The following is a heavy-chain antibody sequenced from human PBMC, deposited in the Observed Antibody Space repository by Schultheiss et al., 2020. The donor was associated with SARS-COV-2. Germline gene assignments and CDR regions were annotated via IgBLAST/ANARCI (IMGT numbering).Heavy chain of an antibody. V-gene: IGHV1-69*13. Sequence: SVKVSCKASGGTFSSYAISWVRQAPGQGLEWMGGIIPIFGKANYAQKFQGRVTITADESTSTAYMELSSLRSEDTAVYYCARDAGVGSAAAGRVAVYWGQGTLVTVSS. J-gene: IGHJ4*02. CDR3: ARDAGVGSAAAGRVAVY. CDR1: GGTFSSYA. D-gene: IGHD6-13*01. CDR2: IIPIFGKA.